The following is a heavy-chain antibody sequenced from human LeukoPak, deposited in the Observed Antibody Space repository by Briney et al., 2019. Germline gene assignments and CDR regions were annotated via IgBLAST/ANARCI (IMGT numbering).Heavy chain of an antibody. CDR2: INHSGST. CDR1: GGSFSGYY. D-gene: IGHD3-3*01. CDR3: ARERFYDFWSAGGTNWFDP. Sequence: SETLSLTCAVYGGSFSGYYWSWIRQPPGKGLEWIGEINHSGSTYYNPSLKSRVTISVDKSKNKFSLKLTSVTAADTAVYYCARERFYDFWSAGGTNWFDPWGQGTLVTVSS. J-gene: IGHJ5*02. V-gene: IGHV4-34*01.